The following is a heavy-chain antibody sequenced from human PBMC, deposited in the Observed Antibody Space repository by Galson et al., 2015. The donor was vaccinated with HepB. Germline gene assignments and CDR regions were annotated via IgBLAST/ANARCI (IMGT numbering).Heavy chain of an antibody. D-gene: IGHD2/OR15-2a*01. J-gene: IGHJ4*02. Sequence: SLRLSCAASGFTFSTYAMNWVRQAPGKGLEWVSVISPSGATTKYADSVKGRFTISRDNSKNTLYLQMNSLRAEDRAVYFCVNTYCNSVTRSLDYWGQGTLVTVSS. CDR2: ISPSGATT. V-gene: IGHV3-23*01. CDR3: VNTYCNSVTRSLDY. CDR1: GFTFSTYA.